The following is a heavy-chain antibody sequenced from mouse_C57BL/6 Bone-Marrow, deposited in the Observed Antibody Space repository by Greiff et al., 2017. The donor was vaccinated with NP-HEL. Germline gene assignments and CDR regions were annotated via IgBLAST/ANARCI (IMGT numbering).Heavy chain of an antibody. CDR2: IDPASGNT. CDR3: ARLGQWLLLRAMDY. Sequence: VQLQQSVAELVRPGASVKLSCTASGFNIKNTYMHWVKQRPEQGLEWIGRIDPASGNTKYATKFQCKATITADTSSNTAYLHLSSLTSEDTAIYYGARLGQWLLLRAMDYWGQGTSVTVSS. CDR1: GFNIKNTY. J-gene: IGHJ4*01. D-gene: IGHD2-3*01. V-gene: IGHV14-3*01.